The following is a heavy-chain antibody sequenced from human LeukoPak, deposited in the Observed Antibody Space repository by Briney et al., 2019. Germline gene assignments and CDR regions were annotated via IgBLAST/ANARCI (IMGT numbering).Heavy chain of an antibody. J-gene: IGHJ4*02. D-gene: IGHD6-13*01. CDR2: IYPGDSDT. Sequence: GESLKISCKGSGYSFTSYWIGWVRQMPGKGLELMGIIYPGDSDTRYSPSFQGQVTISADKSISTAYLQWSSLKASDTAMYYCARRKAAAGNPAAFDYWGQGTLVTVSS. CDR1: GYSFTSYW. V-gene: IGHV5-51*01. CDR3: ARRKAAAGNPAAFDY.